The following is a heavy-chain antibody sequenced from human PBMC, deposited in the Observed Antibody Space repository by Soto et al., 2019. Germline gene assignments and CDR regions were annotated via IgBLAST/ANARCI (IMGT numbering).Heavy chain of an antibody. CDR3: ARAITMIVVVITVGGMDV. CDR2: INPSGGST. J-gene: IGHJ6*02. CDR1: GYTFTSYY. Sequence: QVQLVQSGAEVKKPGASVKVSCKASGYTFTSYYMHWVRQAPGQGLEWMGIINPSGGSTSYAQKFQGRVTMTRDTSTSTVYMELSSLRSEDTAVYYCARAITMIVVVITVGGMDVWGQGTTVTVSS. D-gene: IGHD3-22*01. V-gene: IGHV1-46*01.